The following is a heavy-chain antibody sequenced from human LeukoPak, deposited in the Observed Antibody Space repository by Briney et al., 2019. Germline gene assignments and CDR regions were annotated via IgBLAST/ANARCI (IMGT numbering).Heavy chain of an antibody. CDR3: AAAAGLYNWFDP. J-gene: IGHJ5*02. Sequence: SETLSLTCTVSGYSISSGYYWGWIRQPPGRGLEWIGSIYHSGSTYYNPSLKSRVTISVDTSKNQFSLKLSSVTAADTAVYYCAAAAGLYNWFDPWGQGTLVTVSS. CDR2: IYHSGST. V-gene: IGHV4-38-2*02. CDR1: GYSISSGYY. D-gene: IGHD6-13*01.